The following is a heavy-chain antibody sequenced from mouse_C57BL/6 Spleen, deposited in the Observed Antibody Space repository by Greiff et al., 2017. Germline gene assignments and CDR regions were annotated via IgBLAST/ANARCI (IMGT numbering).Heavy chain of an antibody. CDR3: ARDSDYDGAMDY. Sequence: EVQLQQSGPELLKPGASVKMSCKASGYTFTDYNMHWVKQSHGKSLAWIGYINPNNGGTSSNQKFKGKATLTVNKSSSTAYMGLRSMTSEDSAVYYCARDSDYDGAMDYWGQGTSVTVSS. J-gene: IGHJ4*01. D-gene: IGHD2-4*01. CDR2: INPNNGGT. CDR1: GYTFTDYN. V-gene: IGHV1-22*01.